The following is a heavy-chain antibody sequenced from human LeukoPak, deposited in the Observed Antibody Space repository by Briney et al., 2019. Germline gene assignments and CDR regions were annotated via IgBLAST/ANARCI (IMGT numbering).Heavy chain of an antibody. D-gene: IGHD2-8*01. CDR3: ARGDFCTNGVCYPGGY. J-gene: IGHJ4*02. Sequence: GESLKISCNGSGYXFTSYWICWVRQMPGKGLEWMGIIYPGDSDTRYSPSFQGQVTISADKSFSTAYLQWSSLKASDTAMYYCARGDFCTNGVCYPGGYWGQGTLVTVSS. CDR1: GYXFTSYW. V-gene: IGHV5-51*01. CDR2: IYPGDSDT.